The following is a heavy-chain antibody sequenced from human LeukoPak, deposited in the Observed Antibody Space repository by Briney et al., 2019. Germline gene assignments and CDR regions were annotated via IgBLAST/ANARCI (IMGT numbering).Heavy chain of an antibody. CDR1: GGSISSYY. V-gene: IGHV4-4*07. Sequence: PSETLSLTCTVSGGSISSYYWSWIRQPAGKGLEWIGRIYTSGSTNYNPSLKSRVTMSVDTSKNQISLQVRSVTAADTAMYYCARDQGSSSWFYYWGQGTLVTVSS. CDR3: ARDQGSSSWFYY. CDR2: IYTSGST. D-gene: IGHD6-13*01. J-gene: IGHJ4*02.